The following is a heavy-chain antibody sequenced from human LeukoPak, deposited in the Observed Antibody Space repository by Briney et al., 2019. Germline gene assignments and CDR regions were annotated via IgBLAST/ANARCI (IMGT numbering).Heavy chain of an antibody. CDR3: ARDGGIALPFDY. Sequence: GGSLRLSCAASGFTFSSYWMHWVRQAPGKGLVWVSRINSDGSSTSYADAVKGRFTISRDNAKTTLYLQMNSLRAEDTAVYCCARDGGIALPFDYWGQGTLVTVSS. CDR2: INSDGSST. V-gene: IGHV3-74*01. D-gene: IGHD6-13*01. CDR1: GFTFSSYW. J-gene: IGHJ4*02.